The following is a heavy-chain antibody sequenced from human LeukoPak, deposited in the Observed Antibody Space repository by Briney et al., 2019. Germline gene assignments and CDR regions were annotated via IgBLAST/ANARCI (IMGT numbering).Heavy chain of an antibody. J-gene: IGHJ3*02. CDR3: AKGEEWELVSVLGAFDI. CDR2: ILYDGSNK. Sequence: GGSLRLSCAASGFTFSSYGMRWVRQAPGQGLEWVAGILYDGSNKYYADSVKGRFTISRDKSKNTLYLQMNSLRAEDTAVYYCAKGEEWELVSVLGAFDIWGQGTMVTVSS. D-gene: IGHD1-26*01. CDR1: GFTFSSYG. V-gene: IGHV3-30*18.